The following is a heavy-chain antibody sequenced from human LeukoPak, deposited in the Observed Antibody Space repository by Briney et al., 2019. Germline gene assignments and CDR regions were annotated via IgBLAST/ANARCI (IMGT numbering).Heavy chain of an antibody. J-gene: IGHJ3*02. Sequence: SQTLSPTCTVSGGSISSGGYYWSWIRQHPGKGLEWIGYIYYSGSTYYNPSLKSRVTISVDTSKNQFSLKLSSVTAADTAVYYCARVVQGGDAFDIWGQGTMVTVSS. CDR3: ARVVQGGDAFDI. D-gene: IGHD3-10*01. CDR2: IYYSGST. CDR1: GGSISSGGYY. V-gene: IGHV4-31*03.